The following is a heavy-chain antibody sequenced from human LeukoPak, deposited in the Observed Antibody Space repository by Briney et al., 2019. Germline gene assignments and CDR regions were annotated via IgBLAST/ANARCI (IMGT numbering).Heavy chain of an antibody. CDR1: GFTFSSYG. D-gene: IGHD5-24*01. J-gene: IGHJ1*01. Sequence: SGGSLRLSCAASGFTFSSYGMHWVRQAPGKGLEWVANIPDDGSETNYVDSVKGRFIISRDNAKNSLSLQMNSLREEDTALYYCARGWATIPDWGQGTLVTVSS. CDR2: IPDDGSET. CDR3: ARGWATIPD. V-gene: IGHV3-7*01.